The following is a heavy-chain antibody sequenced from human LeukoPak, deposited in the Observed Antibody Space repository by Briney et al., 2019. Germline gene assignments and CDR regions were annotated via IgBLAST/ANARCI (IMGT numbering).Heavy chain of an antibody. CDR2: IWHDGSAE. Sequence: QPGRSPRLSCAASGFIFRNYGMYWVRQAPGKGLEWVAVIWHDGSAEFYADSVKGRFSISRDDSKNTVYLQMNSLRVEDTALYYCARDSRGGWSGYFDLWGQGIVVTVSS. J-gene: IGHJ4*02. D-gene: IGHD6-19*01. CDR3: ARDSRGGWSGYFDL. CDR1: GFIFRNYG. V-gene: IGHV3-33*07.